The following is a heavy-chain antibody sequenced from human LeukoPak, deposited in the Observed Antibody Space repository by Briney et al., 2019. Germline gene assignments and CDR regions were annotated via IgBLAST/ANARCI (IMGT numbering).Heavy chain of an antibody. CDR2: TYYRSKWYN. CDR1: GDSVSSNNAA. V-gene: IGHV6-1*01. CDR3: ARSSGWFDY. D-gene: IGHD6-19*01. Sequence: SQTLSLTCAISGDSVSSNNAAWNWIRQSPSRGLEWLGRTYYRSKWYNEYAVSVKSRIILKPDTSKNQFSLQLNSVTPGDTAVYYCARSSGWFDYWGQGTLVTASS. J-gene: IGHJ4*02.